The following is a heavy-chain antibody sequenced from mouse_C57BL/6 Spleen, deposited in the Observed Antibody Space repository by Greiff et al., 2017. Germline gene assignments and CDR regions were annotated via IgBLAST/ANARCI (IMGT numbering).Heavy chain of an antibody. Sequence: EVKLMESGPGLVKPSQSLSLTCSVTGYSITSGYYWNWIRQFPGNKLEWMGYISYDGSNNYNPSLKNRISITRDTSKNQFFLKLNSVTTEDTATYYCARDLSFITTVVAMYFDVWGTGTTVTVSS. V-gene: IGHV3-6*01. J-gene: IGHJ1*03. CDR1: GYSITSGYY. CDR2: ISYDGSN. CDR3: ARDLSFITTVVAMYFDV. D-gene: IGHD1-1*01.